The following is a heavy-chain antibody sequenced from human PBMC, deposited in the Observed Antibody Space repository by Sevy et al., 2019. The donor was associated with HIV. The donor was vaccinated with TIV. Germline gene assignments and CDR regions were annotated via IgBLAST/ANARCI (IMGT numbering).Heavy chain of an antibody. Sequence: GGSLRLSCAASGFTFDTYWMQWVRQAPGKGLEWVANIRQDGGEIYYSDSVKGRFTISRDNAKESLFLQMTNLKVEDSGIYYCARHFFDVWGQGVLVTVSS. J-gene: IGHJ4*02. V-gene: IGHV3-7*01. D-gene: IGHD3-3*02. CDR3: ARHFFDV. CDR2: IRQDGGEI. CDR1: GFTFDTYW.